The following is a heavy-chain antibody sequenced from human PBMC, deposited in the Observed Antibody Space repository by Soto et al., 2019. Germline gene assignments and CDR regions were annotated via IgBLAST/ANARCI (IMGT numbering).Heavy chain of an antibody. CDR2: INHSGST. CDR3: ARVLIAAAEVNWFDP. Sequence: PSETLSLTCAVYGGSFSGYYWSWIRRPPGKGLEWIGEINHSGSTNYNPSLKSRVTISVDTSKNQFSLKLSSVTAADTAVYYCARVLIAAAEVNWFDPWGQGTLVTVSS. CDR1: GGSFSGYY. V-gene: IGHV4-34*01. D-gene: IGHD6-13*01. J-gene: IGHJ5*02.